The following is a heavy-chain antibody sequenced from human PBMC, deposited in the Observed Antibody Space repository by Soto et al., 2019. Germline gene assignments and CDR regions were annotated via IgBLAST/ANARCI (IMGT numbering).Heavy chain of an antibody. Sequence: EVQLVESGGGLVKPGGSLRLSCAASGFTFSSYSMNWVRQAPGKGLEWVSSISSSSSYIYYADSVKGRFTISRDNAKKSLYLQMTSLKAEDTAVYSCASLYSSGYADYGIDFWGQGTTVTVSS. D-gene: IGHD6-19*01. J-gene: IGHJ6*02. CDR3: ASLYSSGYADYGIDF. CDR1: GFTFSSYS. V-gene: IGHV3-21*01. CDR2: ISSSSSYI.